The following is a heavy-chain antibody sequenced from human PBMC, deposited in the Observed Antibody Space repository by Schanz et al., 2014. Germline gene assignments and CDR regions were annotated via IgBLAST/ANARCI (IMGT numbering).Heavy chain of an antibody. CDR1: GFTLSSYG. Sequence: QVRLVESGGGVVQPGRSLRLSCAASGFTLSSYGMHWVRQAPGKGLEWVAFINSDGTKRFYADSVKSRFTISRDNSRNTLYLQMNSLRAEDTAVYYCARSLRSVYYGSGRESPDAFDIWDYPDDDAFDIWGQGTRVTVSS. V-gene: IGHV3-33*08. CDR2: INSDGTKR. J-gene: IGHJ3*02. CDR3: ARSLRSVYYGSGRESPDAFDIWDYPDDDAFDI. D-gene: IGHD3-10*01.